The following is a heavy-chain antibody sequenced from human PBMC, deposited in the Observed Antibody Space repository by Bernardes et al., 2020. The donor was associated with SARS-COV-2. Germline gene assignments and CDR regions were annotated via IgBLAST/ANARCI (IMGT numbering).Heavy chain of an antibody. V-gene: IGHV4-30-4*01. CDR3: ARGIWASGTYMRSDWFDP. J-gene: IGHJ5*02. CDR1: GDSVSNSDYF. Sequence: SETLSLTCTLSGDSVSNSDYFLTWIRQPPGKGLEWIGYIYFTGTTYYSPSLKSRVSISVDTSKNQVSLRLTSVTAADTARYYCARGIWASGTYMRSDWFDPWGQGTLVTVTA. D-gene: IGHD3-10*01. CDR2: IYFTGTT.